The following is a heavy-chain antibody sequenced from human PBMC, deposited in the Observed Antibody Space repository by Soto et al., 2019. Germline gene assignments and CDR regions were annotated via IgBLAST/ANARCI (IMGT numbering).Heavy chain of an antibody. CDR2: ISYDGSNK. V-gene: IGHV3-30*18. J-gene: IGHJ5*02. CDR3: PKDRIVGATTWFDP. Sequence: PGGSMSLSCAASGFTFSSYGMHWVRQAPGKGLEWVAVISYDGSNKYYADSVKGRFTISRDNSKNTLYLQMNSLRAEDTAVYYCPKDRIVGATTWFDPWGQGTLVTVSS. D-gene: IGHD1-26*01. CDR1: GFTFSSYG.